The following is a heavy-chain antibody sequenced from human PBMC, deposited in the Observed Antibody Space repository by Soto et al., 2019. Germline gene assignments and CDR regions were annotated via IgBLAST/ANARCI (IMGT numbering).Heavy chain of an antibody. CDR2: ISYDGSNK. CDR1: GFTFSSYA. D-gene: IGHD6-13*01. J-gene: IGHJ1*01. CDR3: ARDGDPLAAAGTYFQH. V-gene: IGHV3-30*04. Sequence: GGSLRLSCAASGFTFSSYAMHWVRQAPGKGLEWVAVISYDGSNKYYADSVKGRFTISRDNSKNTLYLQMNSLRAEDTAVYYCARDGDPLAAAGTYFQHWGQGTLVTVSS.